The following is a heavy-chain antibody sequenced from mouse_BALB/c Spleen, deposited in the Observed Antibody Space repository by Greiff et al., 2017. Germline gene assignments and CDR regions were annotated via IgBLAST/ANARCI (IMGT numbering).Heavy chain of an antibody. CDR1: GYTFTSYW. J-gene: IGHJ1*01. Sequence: VKLLESGPELVKPGASVRISCKASGYTFTSYWMHWVKQRPGQGLEWIGMIDPSNSETRLNQKFKDKATLNVDKSSNTAYMQLSSLTSEDSAVYYCARGADGYYWYFDVWGAGTTVTVSS. D-gene: IGHD2-3*01. V-gene: IGHV1S126*01. CDR2: IDPSNSET. CDR3: ARGADGYYWYFDV.